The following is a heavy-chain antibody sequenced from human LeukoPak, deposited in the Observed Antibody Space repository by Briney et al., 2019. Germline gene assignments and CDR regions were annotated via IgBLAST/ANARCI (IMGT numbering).Heavy chain of an antibody. Sequence: WIRQAPGKGLEWVGRIKSKTDGGTTDYAAPVKGRFTISRDDSKNTLYLQMSSLKTEDTAVYYCTTVMYAATVSTIDYWGQGTLVTVSS. D-gene: IGHD4-17*01. CDR2: IKSKTDGGTT. J-gene: IGHJ4*02. V-gene: IGHV3-15*07. CDR3: TTVMYAATVSTIDY.